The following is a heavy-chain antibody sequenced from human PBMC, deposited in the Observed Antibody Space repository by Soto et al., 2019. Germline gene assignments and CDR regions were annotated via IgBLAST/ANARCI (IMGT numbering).Heavy chain of an antibody. CDR1: GGSFSGYY. CDR2: INHSGST. Sequence: SETLSLTCAVYGGSFSGYYWSWIRQPPGKGLEWIGEINHSGSTNYNPSLKSRVTISVDTSKNQFSLKLSSVTAADTAVYYCARGCSGGSCYPAGTHYYYGMDVWGQGTTVTVSS. V-gene: IGHV4-34*01. CDR3: ARGCSGGSCYPAGTHYYYGMDV. J-gene: IGHJ6*02. D-gene: IGHD2-15*01.